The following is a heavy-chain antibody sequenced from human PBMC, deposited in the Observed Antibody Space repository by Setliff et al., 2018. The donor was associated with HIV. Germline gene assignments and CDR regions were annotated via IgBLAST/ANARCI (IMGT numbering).Heavy chain of an antibody. D-gene: IGHD2-15*01. V-gene: IGHV3-23*01. Sequence: GGSLRLSCAASGFTFSSYAMSWVRQTPGKGLEWVSFISSSAGSTYYSDSVKGRFTISRDNSKNMLYLQMGSLSADDTAVYYCARGGFNHAFDIWGQGTMVTVSS. CDR2: ISSSAGST. CDR1: GFTFSSYA. CDR3: ARGGFNHAFDI. J-gene: IGHJ3*02.